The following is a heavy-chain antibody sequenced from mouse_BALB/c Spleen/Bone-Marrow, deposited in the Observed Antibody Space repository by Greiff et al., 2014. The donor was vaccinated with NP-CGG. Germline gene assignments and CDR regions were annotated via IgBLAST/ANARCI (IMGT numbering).Heavy chain of an antibody. J-gene: IGHJ2*01. CDR3: ASYVYGYYFDY. CDR2: IDPANVNT. V-gene: IGHV14-3*02. CDR1: GFNIKDTY. D-gene: IGHD1-1*01. Sequence: EVQVVESGAELVKPGASVKLSCTASGFNIKDTYMHWVKQRPEQGLEWIGRIDPANVNTKYDPKFQGKATITADTSSNTAYLQLSSLTFEDTAVYYCASYVYGYYFDYWGQGTTLTVSS.